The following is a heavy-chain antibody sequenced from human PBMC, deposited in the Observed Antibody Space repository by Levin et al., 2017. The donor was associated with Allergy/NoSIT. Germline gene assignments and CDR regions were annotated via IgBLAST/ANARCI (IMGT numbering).Heavy chain of an antibody. V-gene: IGHV1-69*13. CDR1: GGTFSSYA. J-gene: IGHJ5*02. CDR3: ARDLEGVDLGAMGQQLDGGWFDP. CDR2: IIPIFGTA. D-gene: IGHD6-13*01. Sequence: SVKVSCKASGGTFSSYAISWVRQAPGQGLEWMGGIIPIFGTANYAQKFQGRVTITADESTSTAYMELSSLRSEDTAVYYCARDLEGVDLGAMGQQLDGGWFDPWGQGTLVTVSS.